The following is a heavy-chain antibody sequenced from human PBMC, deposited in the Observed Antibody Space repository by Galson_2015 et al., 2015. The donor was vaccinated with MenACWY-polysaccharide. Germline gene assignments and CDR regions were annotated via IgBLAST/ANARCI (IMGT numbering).Heavy chain of an antibody. D-gene: IGHD3-3*01. CDR1: EFTFTSYA. V-gene: IGHV3-23*01. Sequence: SLRLSCAASEFTFTSYAMSWVRQAPGKGLEWVSAIRSSGTNTYYADSVKGRFTISRDNSKNTLYLQMNSLRAEDTAVYYCAKDSPDFWSVAGRFDHWGQGTLVTVSS. J-gene: IGHJ5*02. CDR2: IRSSGTNT. CDR3: AKDSPDFWSVAGRFDH.